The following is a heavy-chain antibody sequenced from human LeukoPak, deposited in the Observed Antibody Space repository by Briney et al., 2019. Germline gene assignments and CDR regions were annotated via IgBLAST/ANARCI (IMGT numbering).Heavy chain of an antibody. J-gene: IGHJ6*03. Sequence: SVKVSCKASGGTFSSYAISWVRQAPGQGLEWMGGIIPIFGTANYAQKFQGRVTITTDESTSTAYMELSSLRSEDTAVYYCARDLAIVATIPGIYYYYYMDVWGKGTTVTVSS. CDR3: ARDLAIVATIPGIYYYYYMDV. V-gene: IGHV1-69*05. D-gene: IGHD5-12*01. CDR1: GGTFSSYA. CDR2: IIPIFGTA.